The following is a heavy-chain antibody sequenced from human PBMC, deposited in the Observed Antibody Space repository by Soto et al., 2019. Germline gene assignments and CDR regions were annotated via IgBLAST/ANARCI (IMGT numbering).Heavy chain of an antibody. D-gene: IGHD3-3*01. CDR2: ISYDGSNK. J-gene: IGHJ5*02. CDR3: AKLLYYDFWSGLIFDP. V-gene: IGHV3-30*18. CDR1: GFTFSSYG. Sequence: GGSLRLSCAASGFTFSSYGMHWVRQAPGKGLEWVAVISYDGSNKYYADSVKGRFTISRDNSKNTLYLQMNSLRAEDTAVYYCAKLLYYDFWSGLIFDPWGQGTLVTVSS.